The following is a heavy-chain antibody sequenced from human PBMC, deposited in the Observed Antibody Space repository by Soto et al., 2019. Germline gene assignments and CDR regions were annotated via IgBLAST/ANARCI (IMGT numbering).Heavy chain of an antibody. J-gene: IGHJ4*02. CDR3: AKETIEVGGPNYFDY. CDR1: GSTSSGKA. D-gene: IGHD6-19*01. CDR2: VSHDGLAQ. V-gene: IGHV3-30*18. Sequence: QVQLVESGGGVVQPGGSWKFVCEGSGSTSSGKAFHWVRQAPVMGWEWVAVVSHDGLAQYYGDSVMGRFTISRDNSQNTLYLQKNSLRTEDTAIYYCAKETIEVGGPNYFDYWGQGALVTVSS.